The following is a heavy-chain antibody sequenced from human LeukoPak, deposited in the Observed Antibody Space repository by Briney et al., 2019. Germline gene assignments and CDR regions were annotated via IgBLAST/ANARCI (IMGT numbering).Heavy chain of an antibody. CDR2: ISAYNGNT. Sequence: GASVKVSCKASGYTFTSYGISWVLQAPGQGLEWMGWISAYNGNTNYAQKLQGRVTMTTDTSTSTAYMELRSLRSDDTAVYYCARDRSSSSWHTDAFDIWGQGTMVTASS. CDR3: ARDRSSSSWHTDAFDI. J-gene: IGHJ3*02. D-gene: IGHD6-13*01. V-gene: IGHV1-18*01. CDR1: GYTFTSYG.